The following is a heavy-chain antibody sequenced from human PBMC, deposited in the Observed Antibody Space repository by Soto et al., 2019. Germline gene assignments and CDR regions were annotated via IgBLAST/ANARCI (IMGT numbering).Heavy chain of an antibody. Sequence: QVQLVQSGAEVKKPGASVKVSCKASGYTFTSYDINWVRQATGQGLEWMGWMNPNSGNTGYAQKFQGRVTMTRNTSISTAYMELSSLRSEDTAVYYCARGGRYCISTSCYVDYWGQGTLVTVSS. CDR3: ARGGRYCISTSCYVDY. CDR1: GYTFTSYD. J-gene: IGHJ4*02. CDR2: MNPNSGNT. D-gene: IGHD2-2*01. V-gene: IGHV1-8*01.